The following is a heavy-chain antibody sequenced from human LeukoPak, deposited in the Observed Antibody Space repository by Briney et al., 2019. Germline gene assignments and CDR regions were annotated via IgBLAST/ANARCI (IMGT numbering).Heavy chain of an antibody. D-gene: IGHD3-3*01. Sequence: KPSETLSLTCTVSGGSISSGDYYWSWIRQPPGKGLEWIGYIYYSGSTYYNPSLKSRVTISVDTSKNQFSLKLSSVTAADTAVYYCAREVPLRFFDYWGQGTLVTVSS. CDR2: IYYSGST. CDR1: GGSISSGDYY. J-gene: IGHJ4*02. CDR3: AREVPLRFFDY. V-gene: IGHV4-30-4*08.